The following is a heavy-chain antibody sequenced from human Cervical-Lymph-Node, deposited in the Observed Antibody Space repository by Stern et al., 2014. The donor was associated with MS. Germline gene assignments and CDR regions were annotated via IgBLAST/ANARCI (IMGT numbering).Heavy chain of an antibody. CDR2: VSPSVGST. Sequence: QVQLVQSGTGVKQPGASVKISCKVSGFTFTSYYIHWVRQAPGQGLEWMGTVSPSVGSTNYAPSFQARLTLTRDTSTSAVYMESSSLRSEDTAVYYCARDPASWGYVDPPFDIWGQGSLVAVSS. CDR3: ARDPASWGYVDPPFDI. J-gene: IGHJ4*02. CDR1: GFTFTSYY. D-gene: IGHD4-17*01. V-gene: IGHV1-46*01.